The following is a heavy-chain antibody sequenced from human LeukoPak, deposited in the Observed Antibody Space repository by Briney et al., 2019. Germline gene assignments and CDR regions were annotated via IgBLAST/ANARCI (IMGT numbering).Heavy chain of an antibody. CDR3: ASARRSEYCSSTSCYTEPLSY. CDR2: IIPIFGTA. Sequence: SVKVSCKASGGTFSSYAISWVRQAPGQGLEWMGGIIPIFGTANYAQKFQGRVTITADESTSTAYMELSSLRSEDTAVYYCASARRSEYCSSTSCYTEPLSYWGQGTLVTVSS. V-gene: IGHV1-69*13. D-gene: IGHD2-2*02. J-gene: IGHJ4*02. CDR1: GGTFSSYA.